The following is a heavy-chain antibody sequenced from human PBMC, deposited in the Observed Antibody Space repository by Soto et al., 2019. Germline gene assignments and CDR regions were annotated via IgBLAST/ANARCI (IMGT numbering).Heavy chain of an antibody. J-gene: IGHJ6*02. CDR1: GYTFTSYG. D-gene: IGHD3-22*01. CDR2: ISAYNGNT. CDR3: ARTRLGMGGYPYYYYGMDV. Sequence: QVQLVQSGAEVKKPGASVKVSCKASGYTFTSYGISWVRQAPGQGLEWMGWISAYNGNTNYAQKLQGRVNMTTDTSTSTAYMELRSLRSDDTAVYYCARTRLGMGGYPYYYYGMDVWGQGTTVTVSS. V-gene: IGHV1-18*01.